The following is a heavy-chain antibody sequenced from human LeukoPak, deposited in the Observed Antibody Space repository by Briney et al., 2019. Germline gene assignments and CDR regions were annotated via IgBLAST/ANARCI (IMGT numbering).Heavy chain of an antibody. CDR3: ARGWGSSRGRLDS. D-gene: IGHD3-16*02. Sequence: SETLSLTCNLSSGSIASYYWTWVRQTPRKGLEWIGYIFASGTSEYNPSLKSRVTIALDMSRNQFSLKMTSVTAADTAVYFCARGWGSSRGRLDSWGQGTLVTVS. CDR1: SGSIASYY. J-gene: IGHJ4*02. V-gene: IGHV4-59*01. CDR2: IFASGTS.